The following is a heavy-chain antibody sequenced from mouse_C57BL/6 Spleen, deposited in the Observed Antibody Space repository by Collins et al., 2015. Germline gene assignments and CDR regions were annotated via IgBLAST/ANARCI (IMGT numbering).Heavy chain of an antibody. CDR1: GYTFTSYG. D-gene: IGHD1-1*01. CDR2: IYPRSGNT. J-gene: IGHJ4*01. CDR3: ARGDGSSPLYAMDY. Sequence: QVQLQQSGAELARPGASVKLSCKASGYTFTSYGISWVKQRTGQGLEWIGEIYPRSGNTYYNEKFKGKATLTADKSSSTAYMELRSLTSEDSAVYFCARGDGSSPLYAMDYWGQGTSVTVSS. V-gene: IGHV1-81*01.